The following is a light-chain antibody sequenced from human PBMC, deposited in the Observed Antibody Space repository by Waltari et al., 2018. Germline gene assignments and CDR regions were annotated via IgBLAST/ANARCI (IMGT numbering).Light chain of an antibody. J-gene: IGKJ4*01. CDR1: QDINNQ. V-gene: IGKV1-16*02. CDR2: ASY. Sequence: DIQMTQSPSSRSASVGERVIIPWRASQDINNQLALFQQKPGQAPKSLIFASYRLQSGVSSKFRGAASETTFTLTIDSLEPEDFATYYCQQYHSHPLTFGGGTTVDTK. CDR3: QQYHSHPLT.